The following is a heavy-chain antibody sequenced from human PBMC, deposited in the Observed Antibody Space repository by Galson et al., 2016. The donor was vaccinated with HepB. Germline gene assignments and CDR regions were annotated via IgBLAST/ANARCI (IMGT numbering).Heavy chain of an antibody. CDR2: NHYSGGT. V-gene: IGHV4-59*11. Sequence: LTCDVSGGSITSHYWNWIRQPPGKGLEWIGYNHYSGGTKYNPSLKSRVTTSVDTSKNQFSLQLTSLTAADTAVYYCAKWDNSLYAFAIWGQGALVSVSS. J-gene: IGHJ3*02. CDR3: AKWDNSLYAFAI. D-gene: IGHD3-16*02. CDR1: GGSITSHY.